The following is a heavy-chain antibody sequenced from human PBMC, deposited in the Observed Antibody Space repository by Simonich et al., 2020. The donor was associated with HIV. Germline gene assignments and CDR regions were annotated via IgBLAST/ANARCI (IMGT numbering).Heavy chain of an antibody. CDR3: ARGFYQRLYYFDY. D-gene: IGHD2-2*01. CDR2: INHSGST. V-gene: IGHV4-34*01. J-gene: IGHJ4*02. Sequence: QVQLQQWGAGLLKPSETLSLTFAVYGGSFRGYYWSWIRQPPGKGLVWFGEINHSGSTKYNPSLKSRVTISVDTSKNQFSLKLSSVTAADTAVYYCARGFYQRLYYFDYWGQGTLVTVSS. CDR1: GGSFRGYY.